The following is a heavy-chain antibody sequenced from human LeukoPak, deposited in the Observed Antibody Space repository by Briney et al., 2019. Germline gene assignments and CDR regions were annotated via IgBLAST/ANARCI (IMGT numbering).Heavy chain of an antibody. D-gene: IGHD3-3*01. CDR2: INHSGST. V-gene: IGHV4-34*01. CDR3: ARSRGVLDYFHH. Sequence: PSETLSLTCAVYGGSFSGYYWSWIRQPPGKGLEWIGGINHSGSTNYNPSLKSRVTISVDTSETQFSLKLSSVTAADTAVYYCARSRGVLDYFHHWGQGTLVTVSS. J-gene: IGHJ1*01. CDR1: GGSFSGYY.